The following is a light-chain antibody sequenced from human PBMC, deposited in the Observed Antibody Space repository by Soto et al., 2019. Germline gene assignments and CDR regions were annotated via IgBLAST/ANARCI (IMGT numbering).Light chain of an antibody. CDR2: WAS. J-gene: IGKJ3*01. V-gene: IGKV4-1*01. CDR3: MQSLQLPRT. Sequence: DFVMTQFPDSLAVSVGETATISCKSSQSVLSKNQNYLAWFQQKPGQPPRLLISWASNRVSGVPDRFRGSGSETDFTLTISSLQAEDVAVYYCMQSLQLPRTFGPGTKVDIK. CDR1: QSVLSKNQNY.